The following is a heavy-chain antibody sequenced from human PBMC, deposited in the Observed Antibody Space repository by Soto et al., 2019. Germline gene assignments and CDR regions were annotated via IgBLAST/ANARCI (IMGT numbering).Heavy chain of an antibody. Sequence: PGESLKISCKGSGYSFTSYWIGWVRQMPGKGLEWMGIIYPGDSDTRYSPSFQGQVTISADKSISTAYLQWSSLKASDTAMYYCARRSNDFWGGRTENFDPWGQGTRVTVSS. CDR1: GYSFTSYW. CDR2: IYPGDSDT. D-gene: IGHD3-3*01. V-gene: IGHV5-51*01. J-gene: IGHJ5*02. CDR3: ARRSNDFWGGRTENFDP.